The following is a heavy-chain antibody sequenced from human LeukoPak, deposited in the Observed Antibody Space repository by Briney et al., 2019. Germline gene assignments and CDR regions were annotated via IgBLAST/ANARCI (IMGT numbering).Heavy chain of an antibody. D-gene: IGHD7-27*01. Sequence: PGGSLRLSCAASGFTFSSYAMSWVRQAPGKGLEWVSAISGSGGSTYYADSVKGRFTISRDNSKNTVYLQMHSLRVEDTAVYYCVKTLSGDFDYWGQGTLVTVSS. V-gene: IGHV3-23*01. CDR2: ISGSGGST. J-gene: IGHJ4*02. CDR3: VKTLSGDFDY. CDR1: GFTFSSYA.